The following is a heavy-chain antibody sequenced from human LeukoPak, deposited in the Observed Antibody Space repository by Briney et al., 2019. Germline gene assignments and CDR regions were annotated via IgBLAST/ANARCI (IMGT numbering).Heavy chain of an antibody. Sequence: KAGGSLRLSCAASGFTFSSYSMNWVRQAPGKGLEWVSSISSSSSYIYYADSVKGRFTISRDNAKNSLYLQMNSLRAEDTAVYYCASCCTAPALGARGDAFDIWGQGTMVTVSS. CDR1: GFTFSSYS. J-gene: IGHJ3*02. D-gene: IGHD1-26*01. CDR2: ISSSSSYI. CDR3: ASCCTAPALGARGDAFDI. V-gene: IGHV3-21*01.